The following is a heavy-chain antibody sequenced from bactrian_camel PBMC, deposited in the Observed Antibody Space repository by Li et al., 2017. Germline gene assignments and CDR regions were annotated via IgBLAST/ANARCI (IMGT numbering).Heavy chain of an antibody. D-gene: IGHD3*01. CDR1: GYSTSGSYC. CDR3: AASWDVTAREALGSIASPEFGY. J-gene: IGHJ6*01. CDR2: FDRLGRR. V-gene: IGHV3S67*01. Sequence: VQLVESGGGTVKPGGSLRLSCQASGYSTSGSYCMGWFRQAPGKEREGVAVFDRLGRRAYADSVKGRFTISKDNVLNILYLQMDNLKPEDSATYRCAASWDVTAREALGSIASPEFGYWGEGTQVTVS.